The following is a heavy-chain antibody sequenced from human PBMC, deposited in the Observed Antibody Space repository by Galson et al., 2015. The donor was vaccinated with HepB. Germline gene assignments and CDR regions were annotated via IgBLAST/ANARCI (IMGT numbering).Heavy chain of an antibody. D-gene: IGHD2-2*02. J-gene: IGHJ6*02. CDR3: AGDTHTSIRMDL. CDR1: GYTFTSDG. V-gene: IGHV1-18*01. Sequence: SVKVSCKASGYTFTSDGISWVRQAPGQGLEWMGWISAYNGKTNYAQKFQGRVTMTTDTSTSTAYMELRSLRVEDTAVYYCAGDTHTSIRMDLWGQGTTVTVSS. CDR2: ISAYNGKT.